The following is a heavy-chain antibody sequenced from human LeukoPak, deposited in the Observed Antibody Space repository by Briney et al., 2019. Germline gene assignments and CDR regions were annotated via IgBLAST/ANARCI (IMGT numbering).Heavy chain of an antibody. CDR2: IRYDGSNK. CDR1: GFTFSSYG. D-gene: IGHD5-18*01. CDR3: AKNLQLWVGSVRYYFDY. Sequence: GGSLRLSCAASGFTFSSYGMHWVRQAPGKGLEWVAFIRYDGSNKYYADSVKGRFTISRDNSKNTLYLQMNSLRAEDTAVYYCAKNLQLWVGSVRYYFDYWGQGTLVTVSS. V-gene: IGHV3-30*02. J-gene: IGHJ4*02.